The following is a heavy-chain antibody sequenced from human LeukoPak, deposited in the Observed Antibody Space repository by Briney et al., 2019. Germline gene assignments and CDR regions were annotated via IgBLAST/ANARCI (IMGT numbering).Heavy chain of an antibody. CDR2: ISWNSGSI. V-gene: IGHV3-9*01. Sequence: GGSPRLSCAASGFTFDDYAMHWVRQAPGKGLEWVSGISWNSGSIGYADSVKGRFTISRDNAKNSLYLQMSSLRTEDTALYYCAKDVARWGRPTGMDVWGQGTTVTVSS. D-gene: IGHD3-16*01. CDR1: GFTFDDYA. J-gene: IGHJ6*02. CDR3: AKDVARWGRPTGMDV.